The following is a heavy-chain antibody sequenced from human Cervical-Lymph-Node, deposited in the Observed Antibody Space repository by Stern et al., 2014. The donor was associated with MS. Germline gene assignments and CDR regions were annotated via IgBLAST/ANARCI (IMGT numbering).Heavy chain of an antibody. Sequence: QVTLRESGPALVKPTQTLTLTCTFSGFSLSTSGMCVSWIRQPPGKAQAWLALLDWDDDKYYSTSLKTRLTISKDTSKNQVVLTMTNMDPVDTATYYCARISRYYDSSGCDAFDIWGQGTMVTVSS. D-gene: IGHD3-22*01. V-gene: IGHV2-70*01. J-gene: IGHJ3*02. CDR1: GFSLSTSGMC. CDR3: ARISRYYDSSGCDAFDI. CDR2: LDWDDDK.